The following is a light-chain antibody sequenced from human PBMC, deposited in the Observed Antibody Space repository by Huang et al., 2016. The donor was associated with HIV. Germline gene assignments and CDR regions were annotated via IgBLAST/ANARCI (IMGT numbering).Light chain of an antibody. CDR3: QQYYSSPFT. CDR2: WPS. CDR1: QTILHDSDSRNY. J-gene: IGKJ3*01. Sequence: DIVMTQSPDSLAVSLGERATINCKSSQTILHDSDSRNYLAWYHQKPGQPPKLLILWPSIRKSGVPDRFIGSGSGTDFTLTISSLQAEDVAVYYCQQYYSSPFTFGPGTNVDI. V-gene: IGKV4-1*01.